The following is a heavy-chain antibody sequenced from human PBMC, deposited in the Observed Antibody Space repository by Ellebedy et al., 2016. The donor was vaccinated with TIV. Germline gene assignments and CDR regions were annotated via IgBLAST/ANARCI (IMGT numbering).Heavy chain of an antibody. V-gene: IGHV4-61*08. Sequence: SETLSLXXSVSGGSVSTAGFQWSWIRQPPGKGLEWIGNVYYTGITNYNPSLKSRVTISVDRSKNQFSLNLNSVTAADTAVYYCTRDPGLYYDSSGYMDVWGQGTTVTVSS. CDR2: VYYTGIT. J-gene: IGHJ6*02. D-gene: IGHD3-22*01. CDR1: GGSVSTAGFQ. CDR3: TRDPGLYYDSSGYMDV.